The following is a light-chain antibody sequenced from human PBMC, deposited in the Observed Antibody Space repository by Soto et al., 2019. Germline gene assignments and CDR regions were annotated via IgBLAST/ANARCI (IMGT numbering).Light chain of an antibody. V-gene: IGKV3-11*01. J-gene: IGKJ4*01. CDR3: QQRSNWPQIT. Sequence: EIVLTQYPATLYLSPGERATLSCRASQSVSKYLAWYQQKPGQAPRLLIHDASNRATGIPARFSGRGSGTDFTLNISSREPENFGVYYCQQRSNWPQITVGGGTKVEIK. CDR2: DAS. CDR1: QSVSKY.